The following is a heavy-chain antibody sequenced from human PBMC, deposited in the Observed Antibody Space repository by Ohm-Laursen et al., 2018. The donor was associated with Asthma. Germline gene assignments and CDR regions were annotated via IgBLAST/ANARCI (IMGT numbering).Heavy chain of an antibody. V-gene: IGHV3-23*01. CDR2: ISGSGGST. CDR1: GFTFSSSA. D-gene: IGHD3-22*01. CDR3: AKEGAGYCYDSGGYCCFDY. J-gene: IGHJ4*02. Sequence: SLRLSCSASGFTFSSSAMSWVRQAPGKGLEGVSAISGSGGSTYYSDSVKGRFTISRDNSKNTLYLQMNSLRAEDTAVYYCAKEGAGYCYDSGGYCCFDYWGQGTLVTVSS.